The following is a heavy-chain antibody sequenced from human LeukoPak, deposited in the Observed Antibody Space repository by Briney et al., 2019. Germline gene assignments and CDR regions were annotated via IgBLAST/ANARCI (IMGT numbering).Heavy chain of an antibody. D-gene: IGHD4-23*01. Sequence: SETLSLTCAVYGGSFSGYYWSWIRQPPGKGLEWIGEINHSGSTNYNPSLKSRVTISVDTSKNQFSLKLSSVTAADTAVYYCARRRTTVVTLRSFDYWGQGTLVTVSS. CDR2: INHSGST. J-gene: IGHJ4*02. CDR3: ARRRTTVVTLRSFDY. V-gene: IGHV4-34*01. CDR1: GGSFSGYY.